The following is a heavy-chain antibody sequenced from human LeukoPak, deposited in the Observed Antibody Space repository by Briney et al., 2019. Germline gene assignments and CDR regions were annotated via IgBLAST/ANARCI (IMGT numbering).Heavy chain of an antibody. J-gene: IGHJ4*02. V-gene: IGHV1-2*02. Sequence: ASVKVSCKASGYTFTGYYMHRVRQAPGQGLEWMGWINPNSGGRNYAQKFQGRVTMTRDTSISTAYMELSRLRSDDTAVYYCARVQRSRAYDYVWGSYGYWGQGTLVTVSS. CDR1: GYTFTGYY. CDR2: INPNSGGR. CDR3: ARVQRSRAYDYVWGSYGY. D-gene: IGHD3-16*01.